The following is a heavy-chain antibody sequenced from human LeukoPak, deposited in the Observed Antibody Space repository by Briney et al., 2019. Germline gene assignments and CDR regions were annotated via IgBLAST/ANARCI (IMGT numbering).Heavy chain of an antibody. D-gene: IGHD7-27*01. CDR3: VRDSELGYDAFDI. J-gene: IGHJ3*02. CDR1: GDSVSSNSAT. CDR2: TYYRSKWLN. V-gene: IGHV6-1*01. Sequence: SQTLSLPCAISGDSVSSNSATWNWIRQSPSRGLEWLGRTYYRSKWLNDYAVSVKSRISVNPDTSRNQFSLQLNSVTPEDTAVYYCVRDSELGYDAFDIWGQGTMVTVSS.